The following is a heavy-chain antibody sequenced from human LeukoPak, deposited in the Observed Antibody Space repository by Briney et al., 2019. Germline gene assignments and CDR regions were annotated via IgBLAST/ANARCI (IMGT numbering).Heavy chain of an antibody. Sequence: PSETLSLTCTVSGGSISSYYWSWIRQPPGKGLEWIGSIYHGETTYYNPSLKTRLTISLDTSKNQFSLRLSSVTAADTAVYYCASNWSDFDYWGQGILVTVSS. J-gene: IGHJ4*02. D-gene: IGHD1-1*01. CDR2: IYHGETT. CDR1: GGSISSYY. V-gene: IGHV4-59*08. CDR3: ASNWSDFDY.